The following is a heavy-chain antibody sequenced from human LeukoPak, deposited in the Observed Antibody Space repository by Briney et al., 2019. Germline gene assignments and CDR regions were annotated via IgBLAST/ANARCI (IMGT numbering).Heavy chain of an antibody. CDR2: ISTNGGST. Sequence: GGSLRLSCAASGFTFSDYAMHWVRQAPGKGLEYVSAISTNGGSTYYANSVKGRFTISRDNSRDALYLHVGSLRPEDMAVYYCAGGYCGSAGCYPNDAFDVWGQGTMVTVSS. J-gene: IGHJ3*01. CDR3: AGGYCGSAGCYPNDAFDV. V-gene: IGHV3-64*01. D-gene: IGHD2-2*01. CDR1: GFTFSDYA.